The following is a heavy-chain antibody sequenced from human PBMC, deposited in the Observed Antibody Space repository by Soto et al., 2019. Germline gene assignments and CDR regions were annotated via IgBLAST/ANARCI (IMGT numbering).Heavy chain of an antibody. Sequence: ASVKVSCKASGYTFTSYYMHWVRQAPGQGLEWMGIINPSGGSTSYAQKFQGRVTMTRGTSTSTVYMELSSLRSEDTAVYYCARQFWYYYDSSGYYGPYDYWGQGTLVTVSS. J-gene: IGHJ4*02. V-gene: IGHV1-46*01. D-gene: IGHD3-22*01. CDR3: ARQFWYYYDSSGYYGPYDY. CDR2: INPSGGST. CDR1: GYTFTSYY.